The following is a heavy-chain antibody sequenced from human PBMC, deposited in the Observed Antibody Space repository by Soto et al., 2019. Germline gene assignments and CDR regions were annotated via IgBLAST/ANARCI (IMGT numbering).Heavy chain of an antibody. Sequence: QVQLVQSGPEVTKPGASVKFSCKASGYTFTSYYMHWVRQAPGQGLEWMGLIYPAGDTATYAQKCQGRVTVTSDTSASTVYVALSSLRSEDTAMYYCDRATMWDGGGYWGQGTPVTVSS. CDR3: DRATMWDGGGY. J-gene: IGHJ4*02. CDR2: IYPAGDTA. D-gene: IGHD3-10*02. V-gene: IGHV1-46*03. CDR1: GYTFTSYY.